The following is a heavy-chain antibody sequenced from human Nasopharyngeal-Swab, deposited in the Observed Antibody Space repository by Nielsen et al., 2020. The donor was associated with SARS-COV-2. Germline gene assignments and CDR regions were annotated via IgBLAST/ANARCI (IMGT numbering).Heavy chain of an antibody. CDR3: AKDVHGDYGGIDY. CDR2: ISYDGSNE. J-gene: IGHJ4*02. CDR1: GFTFSSSG. D-gene: IGHD4-17*01. Sequence: SLKIPCAAPGFTFSSSGMDWVRQAPGQGLEWVAVISYDGSNEYYGDSVTGRLTISRDNSKNTLYLQMNSLRVDDTAVYYCAKDVHGDYGGIDYWGQGILVTVSS. V-gene: IGHV3-30*18.